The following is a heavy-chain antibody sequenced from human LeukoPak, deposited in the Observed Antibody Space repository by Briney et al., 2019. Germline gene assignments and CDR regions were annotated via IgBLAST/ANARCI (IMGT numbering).Heavy chain of an antibody. CDR2: ISASAGTI. CDR3: ARAFSIAARRGHAFDI. CDR1: GFTFSSYS. V-gene: IGHV3-48*01. D-gene: IGHD6-6*01. Sequence: GGPLRLSCAASGFTFSSYSMNWVRQAPGKGLEWVAYISASAGTIHYADSVKGRFTISRDNSKDSLYLQMNSLRAEDTALYHCARAFSIAARRGHAFDIWGQGTMVTVSS. J-gene: IGHJ3*02.